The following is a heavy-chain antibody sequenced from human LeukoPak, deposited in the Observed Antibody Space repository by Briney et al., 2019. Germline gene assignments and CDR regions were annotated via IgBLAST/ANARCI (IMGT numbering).Heavy chain of an antibody. CDR3: AKDASPYYDFWSGYYTTYYFDY. CDR1: GFTCSSYA. V-gene: IGHV3-23*01. CDR2: ISGSGGST. Sequence: GGSLRLSCAASGFTCSSYAMSWVRQAAGKGLEWVSAISGSGGSTYYADSVKGRFTISRDNSKNTLYLQMNSLRAEDTAVYYCAKDASPYYDFWSGYYTTYYFDYWGQGTLVTVSS. J-gene: IGHJ4*02. D-gene: IGHD3-3*01.